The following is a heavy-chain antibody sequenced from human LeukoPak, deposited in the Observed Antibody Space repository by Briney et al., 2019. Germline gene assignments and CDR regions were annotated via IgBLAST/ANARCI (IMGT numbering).Heavy chain of an antibody. CDR2: ISAYNGNT. CDR3: ASGGGDDTSGYYEAFDI. Sequence: GASVKVSCKASGYSFTNYGISWVRQAPGQGLEWMGWISAYNGNTNYAPRLQGRVTMTTDTSTRTAYMELRSLRSDDTAVYFCASGGGDDTSGYYEAFDIWRQGTMVTVSS. D-gene: IGHD3-22*01. V-gene: IGHV1-18*01. J-gene: IGHJ3*02. CDR1: GYSFTNYG.